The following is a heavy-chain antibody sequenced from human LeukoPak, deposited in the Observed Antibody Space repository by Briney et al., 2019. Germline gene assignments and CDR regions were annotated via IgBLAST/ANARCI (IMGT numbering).Heavy chain of an antibody. V-gene: IGHV4-34*01. CDR1: GGSFSGYY. CDR2: INHSGST. D-gene: IGHD6-19*01. Sequence: SETLSLTCAVYGGSFSGYYWSWIRQPPGKGLEWIGEINHSGSTNYNPSLKSRVTISVDTSKNQFSLKLSSVTAADTAVYYCARALEQWLEHYFDYWGQGTLVTVSS. J-gene: IGHJ4*02. CDR3: ARALEQWLEHYFDY.